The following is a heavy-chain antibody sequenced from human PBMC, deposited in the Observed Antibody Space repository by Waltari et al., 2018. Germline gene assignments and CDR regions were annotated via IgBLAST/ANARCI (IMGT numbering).Heavy chain of an antibody. J-gene: IGHJ4*02. CDR1: GFTFSSYA. V-gene: IGHV1-69*01. D-gene: IGHD6-6*01. CDR3: ARDRVEYSSPGYFDY. CDR2: IIPIFGTA. Sequence: VQLLESGGGLVQPGGSLRLSCAASGFTFSSYAISWVRQAPGQGLEWMGGIIPIFGTANYAQKFQGRVTITADESTSTAYMELSSLRSEDTAVYYCARDRVEYSSPGYFDYWGQGTLVTVSS.